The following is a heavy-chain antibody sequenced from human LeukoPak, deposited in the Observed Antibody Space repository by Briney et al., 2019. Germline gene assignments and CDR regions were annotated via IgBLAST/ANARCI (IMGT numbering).Heavy chain of an antibody. V-gene: IGHV1-69*06. CDR1: GGTFSSYA. Sequence: GASVKVSCKASGGTFSSYAISWVRQAPGQGLEWMGGIIPIFGTANYAQKFQGRVTITADKSTSTAYMELSSLRSEDTAVYYCARVHDFWSGYSIRNYYYYYMDVWGKGTTVTVSS. CDR2: IIPIFGTA. CDR3: ARVHDFWSGYSIRNYYYYYMDV. D-gene: IGHD3-3*01. J-gene: IGHJ6*03.